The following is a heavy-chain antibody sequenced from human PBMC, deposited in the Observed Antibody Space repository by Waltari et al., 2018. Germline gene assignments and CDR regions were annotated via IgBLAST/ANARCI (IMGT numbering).Heavy chain of an antibody. J-gene: IGHJ3*02. V-gene: IGHV1-69*05. D-gene: IGHD3-10*01. Sequence: QVQLVQSGAEVKKPGSSVKVSCKASGGTFSSYAISWVRQAPGQGLEWMGRIIPIFGTANCAQKFQGRVTITTDESTSTAYMELSSLRSEDTAVYYCARARVVQGGHDAFDIWGQGTMVTVSS. CDR2: IIPIFGTA. CDR1: GGTFSSYA. CDR3: ARARVVQGGHDAFDI.